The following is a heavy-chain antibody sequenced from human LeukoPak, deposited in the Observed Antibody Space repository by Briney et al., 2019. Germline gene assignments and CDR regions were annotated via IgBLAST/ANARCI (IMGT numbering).Heavy chain of an antibody. J-gene: IGHJ2*01. D-gene: IGHD3-22*01. CDR3: ARGLDYSDGTGYRSYWYLDL. V-gene: IGHV1-18*01. CDR2: ISAYNGRT. Sequence: ASVKVSCKASGYTFTTYGISWVRQAPGQGLEWLGWISAYNGRTNYGEKLQDRVTMTTDTSTSTAYMELRSLRSDDTAVYYCARGLDYSDGTGYRSYWYLDLWGRGTLVAVSS. CDR1: GYTFTTYG.